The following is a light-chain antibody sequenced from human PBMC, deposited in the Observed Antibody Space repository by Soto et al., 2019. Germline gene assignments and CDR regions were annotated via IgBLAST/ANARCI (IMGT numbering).Light chain of an antibody. CDR3: QQYNNWPQT. J-gene: IGKJ1*01. CDR2: GAS. CDR1: QSINRN. Sequence: EIVMTQSPATLSVSPGERATLSCRASQSINRNLAWYQQKPGQAPRLLMYGASTRATGIPARFSGSGSGTEFTLTISSLQSVDFAVYYCQQYNNWPQTFGQGTKVEIK. V-gene: IGKV3-15*01.